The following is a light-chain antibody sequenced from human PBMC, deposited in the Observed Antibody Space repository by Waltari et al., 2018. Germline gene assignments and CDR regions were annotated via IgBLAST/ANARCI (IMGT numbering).Light chain of an antibody. CDR1: QSVKNN. CDR2: KAS. CDR3: QEYDTLPVT. Sequence: DIQMTQSPSTLSASVGDRVTITCRASQSVKNNLAWYQQKPEKAPKVLIHKASRLESGVPSSFSGSGYGTEFTLTISSLQPDDFATYYCQEYDTLPVTFGGGTKVEI. V-gene: IGKV1-5*03. J-gene: IGKJ4*01.